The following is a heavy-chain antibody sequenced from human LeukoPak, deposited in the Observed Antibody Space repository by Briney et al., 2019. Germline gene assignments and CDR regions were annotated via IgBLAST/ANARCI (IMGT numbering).Heavy chain of an antibody. CDR1: GGSFSGYY. Sequence: PSETLSLTCAVYGGSFSGYYWSWNRQPPGKGLEWIGEINHSGSTNYNPSLKSRVTISVDTSKNQFSLKLSSVTAADTAVYYCARGPRITMVRGVIMSWFDPWGQGTLVTVSS. J-gene: IGHJ5*02. CDR3: ARGPRITMVRGVIMSWFDP. D-gene: IGHD3-10*01. V-gene: IGHV4-34*01. CDR2: INHSGST.